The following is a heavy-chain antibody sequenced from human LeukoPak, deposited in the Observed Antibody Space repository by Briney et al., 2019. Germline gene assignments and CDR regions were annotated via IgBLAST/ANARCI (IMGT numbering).Heavy chain of an antibody. J-gene: IGHJ3*02. CDR1: GSTFSSYS. Sequence: GGSLRLSCAASGSTFSSYSMNWVRQAPGKGLEWVSSISSSSSYIYYADSVKGRFTISRDNAKNSLYLQMNSLRAEDTAVYYCARERSHAFDIWGQGTMVTVSS. CDR3: ARERSHAFDI. V-gene: IGHV3-21*01. CDR2: ISSSSSYI.